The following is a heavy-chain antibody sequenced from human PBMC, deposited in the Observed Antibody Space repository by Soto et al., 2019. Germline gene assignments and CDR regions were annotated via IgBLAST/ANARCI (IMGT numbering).Heavy chain of an antibody. CDR1: GFTLNDFG. D-gene: IGHD3-10*01. Sequence: ASVKVSCKASGFTLNDFGVSWVRQAPGQGLEWMGWISGYDGNTNFAQKYEGRVTMTIDSSTSTAYMELRNLRPDDTAMYYCAREKWFGQTPFDSWGQGTLVTVSS. CDR3: AREKWFGQTPFDS. J-gene: IGHJ4*02. V-gene: IGHV1-18*01. CDR2: ISGYDGNT.